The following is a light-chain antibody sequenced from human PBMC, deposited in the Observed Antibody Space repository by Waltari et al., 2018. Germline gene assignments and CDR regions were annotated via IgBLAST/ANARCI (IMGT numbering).Light chain of an antibody. CDR3: QQRTDWLYT. V-gene: IGKV3-11*01. CDR1: QSVATY. CDR2: DGN. J-gene: IGKJ2*01. Sequence: EVVLTQSPGTLSLFPGERATLSCRASQSVATYLAWFQQRPGQAPRILIYDGNKRATGIPSRFSGSGYGTAFTLTISSLEPEDFAVYYCQQRTDWLYTFGQGTKLEIK.